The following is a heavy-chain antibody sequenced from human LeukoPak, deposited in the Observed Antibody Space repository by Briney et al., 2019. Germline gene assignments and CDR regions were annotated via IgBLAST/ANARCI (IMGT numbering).Heavy chain of an antibody. Sequence: ASVKVSCKASGYTFTSYIISWVRQAPGQGHEWMGWISPSSGGTDYAQKFQGRVTMTRDTSISTTYMELSRLTSDDTAVYYCARRNSVSFHFDYWGQGTLVTVSS. CDR2: ISPSSGGT. J-gene: IGHJ4*02. CDR1: GYTFTSYI. D-gene: IGHD1-26*01. V-gene: IGHV1-2*02. CDR3: ARRNSVSFHFDY.